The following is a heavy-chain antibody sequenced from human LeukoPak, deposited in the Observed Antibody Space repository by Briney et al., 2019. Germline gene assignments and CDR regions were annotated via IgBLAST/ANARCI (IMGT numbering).Heavy chain of an antibody. J-gene: IGHJ4*02. CDR1: GGSISSHY. D-gene: IGHD6-19*01. CDR3: AREVLRSGWYGGAFDY. Sequence: SETLSLTCTVSGGSISSHYWSWIRQPPGRGLEWIGYIYDSGSINYNPSLKSRVTISVDTSKNQFSLKLSSVTAADTAVYYCAREVLRSGWYGGAFDYWGQGTLVTVST. V-gene: IGHV4-59*11. CDR2: IYDSGSI.